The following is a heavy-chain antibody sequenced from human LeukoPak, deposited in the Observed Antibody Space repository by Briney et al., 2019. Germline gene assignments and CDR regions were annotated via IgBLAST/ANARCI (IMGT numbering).Heavy chain of an antibody. CDR3: ARSVVTATNWFDP. CDR1: GGSISSYY. Sequence: SETLSLTCTVSGGSISSYYWSWIRQPPGKGLEWIGYIYYSGSTNYNPSLKSRVTISVDTSKNQFSLKLSSVTAADTAVCYCARSVVTATNWFDPWGQGTLVTVSS. CDR2: IYYSGST. J-gene: IGHJ5*02. D-gene: IGHD2-21*02. V-gene: IGHV4-59*01.